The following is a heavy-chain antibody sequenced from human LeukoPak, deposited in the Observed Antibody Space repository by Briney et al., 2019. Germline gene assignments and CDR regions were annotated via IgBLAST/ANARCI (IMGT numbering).Heavy chain of an antibody. V-gene: IGHV4-39*07. J-gene: IGHJ4*02. Sequence: PSEXLSLTCTVSGGSISSSSYYWGWIRQPPGKGLEWIGSIYYSGSTYYNPSLKSRVTISVDTSKNQFSLKLNSVTAADTAVYYCARSVAATSHFDNWGQGTLVTVSS. CDR2: IYYSGST. CDR3: ARSVAATSHFDN. CDR1: GGSISSSSYY. D-gene: IGHD2-15*01.